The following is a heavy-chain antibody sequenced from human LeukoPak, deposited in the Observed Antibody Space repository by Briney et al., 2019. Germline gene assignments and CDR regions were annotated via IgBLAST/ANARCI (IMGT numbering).Heavy chain of an antibody. D-gene: IGHD3-22*01. CDR2: IYYSGSA. Sequence: PSQTLSLTCAVSGDSFSSASYSWSWIRQPPGKGLEWIGYIYYSGSAYYNPSFKSPVTISVDTSKNQFSLKLSSVTAADTAVYYCARGLDYDSSGYTVPADYWGQGTLVTVSS. CDR1: GDSFSSASYS. V-gene: IGHV4-30-4*07. CDR3: ARGLDYDSSGYTVPADY. J-gene: IGHJ4*02.